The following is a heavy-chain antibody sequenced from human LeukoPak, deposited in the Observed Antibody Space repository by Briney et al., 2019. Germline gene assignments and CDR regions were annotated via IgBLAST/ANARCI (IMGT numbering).Heavy chain of an antibody. J-gene: IGHJ4*02. CDR2: IYHSGST. V-gene: IGHV4-38-2*02. CDR1: GGSISSYY. D-gene: IGHD3-10*01. Sequence: SETLSLTCTVSGGSISSYYWSWIRQPPGKGLEWIGSIYHSGSTYYNPSLKSRVTISVDTSKNQFSLKLSSVTAADTAVYYCARDKVSAYYGSGVNFDYWGQGTLVTVSS. CDR3: ARDKVSAYYGSGVNFDY.